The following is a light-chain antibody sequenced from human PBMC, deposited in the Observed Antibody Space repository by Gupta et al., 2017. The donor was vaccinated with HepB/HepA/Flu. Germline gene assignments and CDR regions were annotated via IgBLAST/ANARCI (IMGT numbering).Light chain of an antibody. CDR2: GAS. Sequence: DIVLTQSPGTLSLSPGERATLSCRASQSVNNNYLAWYQQKPGQAPRLLIYGASNRATGIPDRFSGSGSGTDFTLTISRLESEDSAVYYCQQDDTLSRTFGQGTKVEIK. V-gene: IGKV3-20*01. J-gene: IGKJ1*01. CDR1: QSVNNNY. CDR3: QQDDTLSRT.